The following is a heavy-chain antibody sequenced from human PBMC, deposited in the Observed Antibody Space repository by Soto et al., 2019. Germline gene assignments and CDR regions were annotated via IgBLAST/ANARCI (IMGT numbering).Heavy chain of an antibody. CDR3: ARAYSSSSAHFDY. J-gene: IGHJ4*02. CDR2: IIPIFGTA. V-gene: IGHV1-69*01. D-gene: IGHD6-6*01. CDR1: GGTFSSDA. Sequence: QVQLVQSWAEVKKPGSSVKVSCKASGGTFSSDAISWVRQAPGQGLEWMGGIIPIFGTATYAQKFKGRVTITADEYTSTAYMERSSLRSEYTAGYYFARAYSSSSAHFDYWGQGTLVTVSS.